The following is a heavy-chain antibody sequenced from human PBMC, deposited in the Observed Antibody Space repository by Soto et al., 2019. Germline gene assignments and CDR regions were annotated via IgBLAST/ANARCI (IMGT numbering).Heavy chain of an antibody. J-gene: IGHJ4*02. D-gene: IGHD6-19*01. V-gene: IGHV3-74*01. Sequence: EVQLVESGGGLVQPGGSLRLSCAASGFTFSSSWMHWVRQGPGKGLVWVSRINSGATTTNYADSVKGRFTISRDNAKNTLYLPMDSLTAEDTAVYYCARGPSGWFGYDYWGQATLVTFSS. CDR1: GFTFSSSW. CDR3: ARGPSGWFGYDY. CDR2: INSGATTT.